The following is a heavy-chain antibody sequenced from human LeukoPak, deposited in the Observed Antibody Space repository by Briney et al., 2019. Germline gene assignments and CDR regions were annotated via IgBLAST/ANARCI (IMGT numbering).Heavy chain of an antibody. Sequence: GGSLRLSCAASGFTFSSYSMNWVRQAPGKGLEWVSSISSSSSYIYYADSVKGRFTISRDNAKNSLYLQMNSLRAEDTAVYYCARDGDEYSSSAARTDYWGQGTLVTVSS. CDR2: ISSSSSYI. CDR1: GFTFSSYS. D-gene: IGHD6-6*01. J-gene: IGHJ4*02. V-gene: IGHV3-21*01. CDR3: ARDGDEYSSSAARTDY.